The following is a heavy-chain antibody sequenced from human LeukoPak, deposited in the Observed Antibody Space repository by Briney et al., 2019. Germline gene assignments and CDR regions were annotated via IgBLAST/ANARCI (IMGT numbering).Heavy chain of an antibody. CDR1: GFTFSDYY. V-gene: IGHV3-11*06. CDR3: ARPPYSSSWDPGWFDP. Sequence: GGSLRLSCVASGFTFSDYYMSWIRQAPGKGLEWVSYISSSSDYTNYADSVRGRFTISRDDAKNSLYLQMNSLRAEDTAVYYCARPPYSSSWDPGWFDPWGQGTLITVSS. D-gene: IGHD6-13*01. CDR2: ISSSSDYT. J-gene: IGHJ5*02.